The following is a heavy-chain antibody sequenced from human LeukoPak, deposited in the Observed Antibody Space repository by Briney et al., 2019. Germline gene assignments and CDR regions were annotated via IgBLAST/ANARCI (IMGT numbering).Heavy chain of an antibody. CDR2: IYYSGST. CDR1: GGSISSSSYY. J-gene: IGHJ4*02. V-gene: IGHV4-39*07. CDR3: ARVRGGYDRGTFDY. Sequence: SETLSLTCTVSGGSISSSSYYWGWIRQPPGKGLEWIGSIYYSGSTYYNPSLKSRVTISVDTSKNQFSLKLSSVTAADTAVYYCARVRGGYDRGTFDYWGQGTLVTVSS. D-gene: IGHD5-12*01.